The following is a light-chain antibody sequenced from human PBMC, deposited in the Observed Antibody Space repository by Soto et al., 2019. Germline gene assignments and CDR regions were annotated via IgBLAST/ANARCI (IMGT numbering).Light chain of an antibody. V-gene: IGKV1-5*03. J-gene: IGKJ1*01. CDR3: QQYNNYFWT. Sequence: DIQMTQSPSTLSASVGDRVTITCRASQTISTWLAWYQQKPGRAPKLLIYKASSLHSGVPPRFSGRGSGTEFTLTISSLQPSDFATYYCQQYNNYFWTFGQGTKVDNK. CDR1: QTISTW. CDR2: KAS.